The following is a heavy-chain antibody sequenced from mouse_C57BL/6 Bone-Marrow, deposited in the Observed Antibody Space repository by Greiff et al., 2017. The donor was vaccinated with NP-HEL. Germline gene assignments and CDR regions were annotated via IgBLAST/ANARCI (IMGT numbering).Heavy chain of an antibody. Sequence: QVQLQQPGAELVKPGASVKLSCKASGYTFTSYWMQWVKQRPGQGLEWIGEIDPSDSYTNHNQKFKGKATLTVDTSSSTAYMQLSSLTSEDSAVYYCAREMDYWGQGTSVTVSS. J-gene: IGHJ4*01. CDR1: GYTFTSYW. V-gene: IGHV1-50*01. CDR3: AREMDY. CDR2: IDPSDSYT.